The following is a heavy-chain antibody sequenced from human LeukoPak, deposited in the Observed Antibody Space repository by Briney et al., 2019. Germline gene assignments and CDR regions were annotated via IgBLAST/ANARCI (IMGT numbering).Heavy chain of an antibody. Sequence: PGGSLRLSCAASGFTFSSYGMHWVRQAPGKGLEWVAVISYDGGNKYYADSVKGRFTISRDNSKNTLYLQMNSLRAEDTAVYYCAKGPYYYDSSGYYGDDFDYWGQGTLVTVSS. CDR2: ISYDGGNK. CDR1: GFTFSSYG. D-gene: IGHD3-22*01. V-gene: IGHV3-30*18. CDR3: AKGPYYYDSSGYYGDDFDY. J-gene: IGHJ4*02.